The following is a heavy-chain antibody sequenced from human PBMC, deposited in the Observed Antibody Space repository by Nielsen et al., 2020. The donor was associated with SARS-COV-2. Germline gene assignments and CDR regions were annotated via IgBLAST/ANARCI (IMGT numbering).Heavy chain of an antibody. CDR3: ATLLFYYGSGSPGD. CDR2: FDPEDGET. J-gene: IGHJ4*02. Sequence: VKVSCKVSGYTLTELSMHWVRQAPGKGLEWMGGFDPEDGETIYAQKFQGRVTMTEDTSTDTAYMELSSLRSEDTAVYYCATLLFYYGSGSPGDWGQGTLVTVSS. CDR1: GYTLTELS. D-gene: IGHD3-10*01. V-gene: IGHV1-24*01.